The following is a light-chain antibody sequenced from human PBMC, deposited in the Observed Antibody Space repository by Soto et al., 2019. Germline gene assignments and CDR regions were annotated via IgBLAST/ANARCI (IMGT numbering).Light chain of an antibody. Sequence: ALTQAASVSGSPGQSITISCTGTSSDVGGYNYVSWYQQHPGKAPKLMIYDVSNRPSGVSNRFSGSKSGNTASLTISGLQAEDEADYYCSSYTSSSTLSYVFGTGTKSPS. J-gene: IGLJ1*01. CDR3: SSYTSSSTLSYV. CDR1: SSDVGGYNY. CDR2: DVS. V-gene: IGLV2-14*01.